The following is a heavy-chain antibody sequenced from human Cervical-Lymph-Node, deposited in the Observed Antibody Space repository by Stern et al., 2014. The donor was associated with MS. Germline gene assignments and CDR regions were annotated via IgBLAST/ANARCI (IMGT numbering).Heavy chain of an antibody. CDR3: ARGSGDNWFGP. CDR1: GG. CDR2: VIPFVGTS. V-gene: IGHV1-69*06. D-gene: IGHD3-10*01. Sequence: QLVQSGAEVKKPGSSVKVSCKSSGGISWVRQAPGQGLEWMGGVIPFVGTSNYAQKFQGRVTITADTSTNTTYLHLSRLTSADTAVYYCARGSGDNWFGPWGQGTLVTVSS. J-gene: IGHJ5*02.